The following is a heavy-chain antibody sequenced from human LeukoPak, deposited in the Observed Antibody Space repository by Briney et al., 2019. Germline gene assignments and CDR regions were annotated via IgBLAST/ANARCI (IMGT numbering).Heavy chain of an antibody. D-gene: IGHD3-22*01. CDR1: GFIFRNYT. Sequence: GGSLRLSCAASGFIFRNYTMNWVRQAPGEGLEWVSSISTGGSNIVYADSVKGRFTISRDNAKNSLYLQMNSLRAEDTAVYYCTRVLYYDSTGYFGLGYWGQGTLVTVSS. CDR2: ISTGGSNI. J-gene: IGHJ4*02. CDR3: TRVLYYDSTGYFGLGY. V-gene: IGHV3-21*01.